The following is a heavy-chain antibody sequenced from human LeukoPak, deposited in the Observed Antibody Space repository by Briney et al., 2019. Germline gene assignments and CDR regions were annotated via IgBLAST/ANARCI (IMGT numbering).Heavy chain of an antibody. D-gene: IGHD5-18*01. CDR2: IYYSGST. CDR3: ARVPHVDTAMVLDY. V-gene: IGHV4-59*12. J-gene: IGHJ4*02. Sequence: PSETLSLTCTVSGGSISSYYWSLIRQPPGKGLEWIGYIYYSGSTYYNPSLKSRVTISVDTSKNQFSLKLSSVTAADTAVYYCARVPHVDTAMVLDYWGQGTLVTVSS. CDR1: GGSISSYY.